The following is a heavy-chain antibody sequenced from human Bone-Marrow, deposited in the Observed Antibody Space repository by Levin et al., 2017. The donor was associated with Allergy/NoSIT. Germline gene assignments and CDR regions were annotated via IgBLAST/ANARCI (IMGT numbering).Heavy chain of an antibody. V-gene: IGHV3-33*01. Sequence: LSLTCAASGISFHTYGFHWVRQAPGKGLEWVAVIWFDGSKTYYVDSVKGRFTISRDNSKNMVYLQMNTLRAEDTGVYYCAGSGSFYGLLDYWGQGTRVTVSS. D-gene: IGHD3-10*01. CDR1: GISFHTYG. CDR2: IWFDGSKT. CDR3: AGSGSFYGLLDY. J-gene: IGHJ4*02.